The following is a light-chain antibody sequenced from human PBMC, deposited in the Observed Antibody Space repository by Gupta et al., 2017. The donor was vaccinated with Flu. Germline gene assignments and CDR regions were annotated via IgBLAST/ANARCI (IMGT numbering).Light chain of an antibody. Sequence: EIVLTQSPVSLSLSPGERATLSCRASQTVIGSFLAWYQQRPGQSPRLLIYGASSRAAGIPDRFSGSGSGTDFTLTIARREPEDFAIYYCQQYSRSLPWTFGQGTKVEIK. CDR2: GAS. V-gene: IGKV3-20*01. CDR3: QQYSRSLPWT. CDR1: QTVIGSF. J-gene: IGKJ1*01.